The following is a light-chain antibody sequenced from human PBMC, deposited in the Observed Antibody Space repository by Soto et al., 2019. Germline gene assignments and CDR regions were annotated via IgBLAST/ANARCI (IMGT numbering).Light chain of an antibody. CDR2: EAF. Sequence: DIQMTQSPSTLSSSIGDRVTITCRASQTISSWLAWYQQKPGKAPKLLIYEAFNLESGVPSRFSGSGSGTEFTLTIFGLQPDDFATYYCQQYHSYPWTFGQGTKVAI. CDR3: QQYHSYPWT. J-gene: IGKJ1*01. V-gene: IGKV1-5*03. CDR1: QTISSW.